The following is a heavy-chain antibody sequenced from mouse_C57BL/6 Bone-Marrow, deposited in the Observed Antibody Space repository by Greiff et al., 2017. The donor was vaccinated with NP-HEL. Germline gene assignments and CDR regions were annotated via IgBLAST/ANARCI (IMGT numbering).Heavy chain of an antibody. J-gene: IGHJ2*01. Sequence: EVKLVESVAELVRPGASVKLSCTASGFNIKNTYMHWVKQRPEQGLEWIGRIDPANGNTKYAPKFQGKATITADTSSNTAYLQLSSLTSEDTAIYYCASRSPYYYGSSYNFDYWGQGTTLTVSS. CDR1: GFNIKNTY. D-gene: IGHD1-1*01. CDR2: IDPANGNT. V-gene: IGHV14-3*01. CDR3: ASRSPYYYGSSYNFDY.